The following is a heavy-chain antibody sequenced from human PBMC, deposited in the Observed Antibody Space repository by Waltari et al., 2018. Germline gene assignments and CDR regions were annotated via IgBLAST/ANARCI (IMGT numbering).Heavy chain of an antibody. CDR3: ANSLAGTTDY. V-gene: IGHV4-34*01. D-gene: IGHD1-7*01. Sequence: QVQLQQGGAGLLKPSETLSLTCAVYGGSCSGYYWSWIRQPPGKGLEWIGEINHSGSTNYNPSLKSRVTISVDTSKNQFSLKLSSVTAADTAVYYCANSLAGTTDYWGQGTLVTVSS. CDR1: GGSCSGYY. CDR2: INHSGST. J-gene: IGHJ4*02.